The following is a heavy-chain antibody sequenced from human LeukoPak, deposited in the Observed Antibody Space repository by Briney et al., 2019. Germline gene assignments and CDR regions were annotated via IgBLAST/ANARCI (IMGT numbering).Heavy chain of an antibody. CDR3: AREGYSGYDYWFDP. Sequence: SQTLSFTCAISGDSVSSNSAAWNWIRQSPSRGLEWLVRTYYRSKWYNDYAVSVKSRITINPDTSKNQFSLQLNSVTPEDTAVYYCAREGYSGYDYWFDPWGQGTLATVSS. J-gene: IGHJ5*02. CDR2: TYYRSKWYN. D-gene: IGHD5-12*01. CDR1: GDSVSSNSAA. V-gene: IGHV6-1*01.